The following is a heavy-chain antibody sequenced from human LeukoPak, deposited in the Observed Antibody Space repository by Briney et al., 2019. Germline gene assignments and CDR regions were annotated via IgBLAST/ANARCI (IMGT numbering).Heavy chain of an antibody. CDR1: GGTFSSYA. J-gene: IGHJ4*02. Sequence: SVKVSCKASGGTFSSYAISWVRQAPGQGLEWMGRIIPIFDTANYAQKFQGRVTITTDESTSTAYMELSSLRSEDTAVYYCARDHDYGGNLDYWGQGTLVTVSS. CDR2: IIPIFDTA. CDR3: ARDHDYGGNLDY. D-gene: IGHD4-23*01. V-gene: IGHV1-69*05.